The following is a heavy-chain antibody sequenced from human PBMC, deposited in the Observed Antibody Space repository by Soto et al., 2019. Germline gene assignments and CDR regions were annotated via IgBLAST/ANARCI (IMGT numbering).Heavy chain of an antibody. J-gene: IGHJ4*02. CDR2: ISYDGSNK. Sequence: PRGALRLSCAASVLTFSSYAMHWVRQAPGKGLEWVAVISYDGSNKYYADSVKGRFTISRDNSKNTLYLQMNSLRAEDTAVYYCARDLEMATIHWGQGTLVTVSS. CDR1: VLTFSSYA. CDR3: ARDLEMATIH. D-gene: IGHD5-12*01. V-gene: IGHV3-30-3*01.